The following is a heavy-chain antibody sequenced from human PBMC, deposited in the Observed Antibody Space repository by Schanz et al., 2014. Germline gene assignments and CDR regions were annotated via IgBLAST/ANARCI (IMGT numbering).Heavy chain of an antibody. V-gene: IGHV1-46*01. CDR1: GYTFVSYS. Sequence: QVQLVQSGAEMKKPGASVKVSCKASGYTFVSYSMHWVRQAPGQGLEWMGIINPSGGGTSYALRFQDRVTMTRNTSMSTAYIELHILTSEDTAVYYCARGRTFDYWGQGTLVTVSS. J-gene: IGHJ4*02. CDR2: INPSGGGT. CDR3: ARGRTFDY.